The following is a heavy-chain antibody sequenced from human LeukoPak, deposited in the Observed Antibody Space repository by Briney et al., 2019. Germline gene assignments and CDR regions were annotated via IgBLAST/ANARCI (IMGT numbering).Heavy chain of an antibody. CDR2: INHSGST. V-gene: IGHV4-34*01. Sequence: SETLSLTCAVYGGSFSGYYWSWIRQPPGKGLEWIGEINHSGSTNYNPSLKSRVTISLDTSKIQFSLRLSSVTAADTALYYCARVCHNWYFDLWGRGTLVTVSS. CDR3: ARVCHNWYFDL. J-gene: IGHJ2*01. CDR1: GGSFSGYY.